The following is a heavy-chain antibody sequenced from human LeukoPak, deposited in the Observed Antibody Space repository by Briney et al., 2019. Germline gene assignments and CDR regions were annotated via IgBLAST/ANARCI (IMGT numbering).Heavy chain of an antibody. Sequence: GGSLRLFCAASGFTFSSYAVRWVRQAPGKGLEWVSAISGRGGSKYYEDSVKGRVPLSSDHSKNTPHPQVKRLRADDTPVYFFAKDLRGFLRYFDYWGQGSLVSASS. CDR2: ISGRGGSK. D-gene: IGHD2/OR15-2a*01. CDR3: AKDLRGFLRYFDY. J-gene: IGHJ4*02. CDR1: GFTFSSYA. V-gene: IGHV3-23*01.